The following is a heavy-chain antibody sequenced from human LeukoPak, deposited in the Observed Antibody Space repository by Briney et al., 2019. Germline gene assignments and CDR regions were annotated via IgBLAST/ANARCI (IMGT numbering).Heavy chain of an antibody. J-gene: IGHJ6*02. CDR2: INHSGST. CDR1: GESFSGYY. Sequence: SETLSLTCAVYGESFSGYYWSWIRQPPGKGLEWIGEINHSGSTNYNPSLKSRVTISVDTSKNQFSLKLSSVTAADTAVYYCAREFPYYYYGMDVWGQGTTVTVSS. V-gene: IGHV4-34*01. CDR3: AREFPYYYYGMDV.